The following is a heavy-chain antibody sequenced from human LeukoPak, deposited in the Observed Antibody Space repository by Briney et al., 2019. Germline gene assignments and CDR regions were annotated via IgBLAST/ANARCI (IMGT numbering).Heavy chain of an antibody. CDR3: AELGITMIGGV. CDR1: GFTFSSYS. D-gene: IGHD3-10*02. Sequence: GGSLRLSCAASGFTFSSYSMNWVRQAPGKGLEWVSSISSSSSYIHYADSVKGRFTISRDNAKNSLYLQMNSLRAEDTAVYYCAELGITMIGGVWGKGTTVTVSS. J-gene: IGHJ6*04. CDR2: ISSSSSYI. V-gene: IGHV3-21*06.